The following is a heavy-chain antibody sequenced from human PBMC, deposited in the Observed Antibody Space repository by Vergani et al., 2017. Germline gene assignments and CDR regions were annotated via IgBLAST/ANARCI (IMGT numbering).Heavy chain of an antibody. J-gene: IGHJ4*02. CDR3: TRDHDYSGNSQGFWFDY. CDR2: IRSKAYGGTT. Sequence: EVQLVESGGGLVQPGRSLRLSCTASGFTFGDYAMSWFRQAPGKGLEWVGFIRSKAYGGTTEYAASVKGRFTISRDDSKSIAYLQMNSLKTEDTAVYYCTRDHDYSGNSQGFWFDYWGQGTLVTVSS. D-gene: IGHD4-23*01. V-gene: IGHV3-49*03. CDR1: GFTFGDYA.